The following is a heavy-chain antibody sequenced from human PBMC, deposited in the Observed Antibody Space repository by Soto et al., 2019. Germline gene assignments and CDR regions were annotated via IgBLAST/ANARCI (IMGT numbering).Heavy chain of an antibody. V-gene: IGHV4-39*01. CDR2: IYYSGST. D-gene: IGHD4-17*01. CDR1: GGSISSSSYY. CDR3: ARHSTTVVTGLYYFDY. Sequence: QLQLQESGPGLVKPSETLSLTCTVSGGSISSSSYYWGWIRQPPGKGLEWIGSIYYSGSTYYNRPHKGRVTLSVDTSNNQLSLKLSSVTDADTAVYYCARHSTTVVTGLYYFDYWGQGTLVTVSS. J-gene: IGHJ4*02.